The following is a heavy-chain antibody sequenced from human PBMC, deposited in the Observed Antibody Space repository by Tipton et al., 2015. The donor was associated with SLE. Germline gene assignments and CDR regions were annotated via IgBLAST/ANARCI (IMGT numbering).Heavy chain of an antibody. Sequence: GSLRLSCAASGFTFSNYDMHWVRQATGKGLEWVSAIDTSGGTYYIGSVKGRFTISRENAENSMYLQMNSLRAEDTAVYYCAKSLYGGNDYWGQGTLVTVSS. D-gene: IGHD4-23*01. CDR1: GFTFSNYD. CDR2: IDTSGGT. V-gene: IGHV3-13*01. J-gene: IGHJ4*02. CDR3: AKSLYGGNDY.